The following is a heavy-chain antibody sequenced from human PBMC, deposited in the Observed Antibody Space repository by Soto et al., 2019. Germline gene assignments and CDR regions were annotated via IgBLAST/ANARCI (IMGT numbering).Heavy chain of an antibody. V-gene: IGHV1-2*04. CDR1: GYTFTGYY. Sequence: GASVKVSCKASGYTFTGYYMHWVRQAPGQGLEWMGWINPNSGGTNYAQKFQGWVTMTRDTSISTAYMELSRLRSDDTAVYYCARERTYYYGSGSYFNLLYNWFDPWGQGTLVTVSS. CDR2: INPNSGGT. CDR3: ARERTYYYGSGSYFNLLYNWFDP. J-gene: IGHJ5*02. D-gene: IGHD3-10*01.